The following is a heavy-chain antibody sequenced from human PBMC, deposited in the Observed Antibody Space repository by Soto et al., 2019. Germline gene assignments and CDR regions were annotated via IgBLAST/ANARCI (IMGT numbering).Heavy chain of an antibody. D-gene: IGHD2-15*01. J-gene: IGHJ4*02. CDR1: GFTFNMFW. CDR2: IKEDGSEE. Sequence: GGSLRLSCAASGFTFNMFWMSWVRQAPGKGLEWVANIKEDGSEEYYVASVQGRFTISRDNAKNSLYLQMNSLRAEDTAGYYCARDRPTQYCTGGTCYSGRGSDYWGQGTLVTVSS. CDR3: ARDRPTQYCTGGTCYSGRGSDY. V-gene: IGHV3-7*04.